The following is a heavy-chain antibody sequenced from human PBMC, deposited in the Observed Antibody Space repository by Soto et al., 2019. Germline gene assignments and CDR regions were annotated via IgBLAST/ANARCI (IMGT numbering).Heavy chain of an antibody. CDR1: CYSIISGYS. V-gene: IGHV4-38-2*02. J-gene: IGHJ4*01. D-gene: IGHD3-22*01. Sequence: SETLSLTCAFSCYSIISGYSWGWIRQPPGKGLEWIGNIFHSGTTYYNPSLKNRVTISVDTSQNHFSLKLSSVTAADTAVYYCARENYYDGSGYYYYFDYWGHGTLVTVSS. CDR3: ARENYYDGSGYYYYFDY. CDR2: IFHSGTT.